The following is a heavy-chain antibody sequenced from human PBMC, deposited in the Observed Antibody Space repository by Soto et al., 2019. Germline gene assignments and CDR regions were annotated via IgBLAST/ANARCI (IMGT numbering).Heavy chain of an antibody. D-gene: IGHD2-21*02. CDR3: ASLGVGDWANYYYYYGMDV. V-gene: IGHV3-23*01. Sequence: EVQLLVSGGGFVQPGGSLRLSCAATGFTFSVYAMTWVRQAPGKGLEWVSAVTANGGSTYSADSVKGRFTISRDNSKSTLFLQMNSLRTEDTAVYYCASLGVGDWANYYYYYGMDVWGQGTTVTVSS. CDR2: VTANGGST. CDR1: GFTFSVYA. J-gene: IGHJ6*02.